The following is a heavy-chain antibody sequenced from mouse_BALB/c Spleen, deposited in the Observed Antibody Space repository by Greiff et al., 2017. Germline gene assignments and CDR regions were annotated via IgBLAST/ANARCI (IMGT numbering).Heavy chain of an antibody. J-gene: IGHJ2*01. CDR1: GYTFTNYW. D-gene: IGHD1-1*01. Sequence: QVQLQQSGAGLVRPGTSVKISCTASGYTFTNYWLGWVKQRPGQGLEWVGDIYPGGGYTNYTETVKGKATMTADTSSSTAYMQLSSLRSEDSAVYFCARAGYYGSSYDYLDYWGQGTTLTVSS. CDR2: IYPGGGYT. CDR3: ARAGYYGSSYDYLDY. V-gene: IGHV1-63*02.